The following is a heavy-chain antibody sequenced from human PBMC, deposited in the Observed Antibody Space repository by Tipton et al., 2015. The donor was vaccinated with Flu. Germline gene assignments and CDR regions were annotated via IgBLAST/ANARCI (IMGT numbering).Heavy chain of an antibody. V-gene: IGHV4-4*07. CDR1: GGSISSYY. J-gene: IGHJ2*01. Sequence: TLSLTCTVSGGSISSYYWSWIRQPAGKGLEWIGRIYTSGSTNYNPSLKSRVTMSVDTSKNQFSLKLSSVTAADTAVYYCAKSGSYQSYWYFDLWDRGTLVTVSS. D-gene: IGHD1-26*01. CDR3: AKSGSYQSYWYFDL. CDR2: IYTSGST.